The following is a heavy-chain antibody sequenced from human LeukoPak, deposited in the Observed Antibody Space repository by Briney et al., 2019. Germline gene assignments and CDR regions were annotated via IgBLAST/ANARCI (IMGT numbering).Heavy chain of an antibody. D-gene: IGHD2/OR15-2a*01. V-gene: IGHV7-4-1*02. CDR1: GYTFTSYA. J-gene: IGHJ4*02. CDR2: INTNTGNP. CDR3: ASQGEGRINDY. Sequence: GASVKVSCKASGYTFTSYAMNWVRQAPGQGLEGMGWINTNTGNPTYAHGFTGRFVFSLDTSVSTAYLQISSLKAEDTAVYYCASQGEGRINDYWGQGTLVTVSS.